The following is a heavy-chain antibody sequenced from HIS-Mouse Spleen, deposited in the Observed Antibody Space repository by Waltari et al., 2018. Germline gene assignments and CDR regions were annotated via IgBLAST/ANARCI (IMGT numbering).Heavy chain of an antibody. J-gene: IGHJ4*02. CDR2: INHSGST. CDR3: ARGWGCSSTSCYTPFDY. Sequence: QVQLQQWGAGLLKPSETLSLTCAVYGGSFSGYYWSWIRQPLGKGLGWIGEINHSGSTNYTPALKSRVTISVDTSKNQFSLKLSSVTAADTAVYYCARGWGCSSTSCYTPFDYWGQGTLVTVSS. CDR1: GGSFSGYY. D-gene: IGHD2-2*02. V-gene: IGHV4-34*01.